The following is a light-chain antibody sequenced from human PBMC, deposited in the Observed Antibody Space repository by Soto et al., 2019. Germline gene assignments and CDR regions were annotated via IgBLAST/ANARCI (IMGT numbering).Light chain of an antibody. Sequence: EIVMTQSPVTLSVSPGERATLSCRASHHVATNVAWYQQKPGQAPRLLIYGAATRATGIPARFSGSGSGKEFTLTISSLQSDYFAVYYCQQYTSRAPLTCDRGTKV. CDR1: HHVATN. CDR2: GAA. V-gene: IGKV3-15*01. J-gene: IGKJ1*01. CDR3: QQYTSRAPLT.